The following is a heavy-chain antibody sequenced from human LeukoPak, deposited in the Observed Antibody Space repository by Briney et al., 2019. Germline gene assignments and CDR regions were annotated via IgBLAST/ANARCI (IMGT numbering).Heavy chain of an antibody. Sequence: SETLSLSCTVSGDSFSSSTYSWGWVRQPPGKGLEWIGSIYYSGTTYYNPSLKSRVTISKDTSKNHFSLKLTSVTAADTALYYWSATNRGWYGVGDYWGQGTLVTASS. CDR3: SATNRGWYGVGDY. D-gene: IGHD6-19*01. CDR1: GDSFSSSTYS. J-gene: IGHJ4*02. V-gene: IGHV4-39*02. CDR2: IYYSGTT.